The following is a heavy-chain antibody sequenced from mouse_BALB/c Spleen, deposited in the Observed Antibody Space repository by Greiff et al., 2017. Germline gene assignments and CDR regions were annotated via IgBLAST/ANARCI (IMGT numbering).Heavy chain of an antibody. CDR2: IWAGGST. CDR1: GFSLTSYG. V-gene: IGHV2-9*02. CDR3: ARDHHYYAMDY. J-gene: IGHJ4*01. Sequence: VQGVESGPGLVAPSQSLSITCTVSGFSLTSYGVHWVRQPPGKGLEWLGVIWAGGSTNYNSALMSRLSISKDNSKSQVFLKMNSLQTDDTAMYYCARDHHYYAMDYWGQGTSVTVSS.